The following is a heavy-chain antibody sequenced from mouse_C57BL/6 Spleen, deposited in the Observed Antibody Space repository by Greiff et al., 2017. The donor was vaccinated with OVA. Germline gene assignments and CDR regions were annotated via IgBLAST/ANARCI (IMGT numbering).Heavy chain of an antibody. Sequence: QVQLQQPGAELVRPGSSVKLSCKASGYTFTSYWMDWEKQRPGQGLEWIGNIYPSDSETHYNQKFKDKATLTVDKSSSTAYMQLSSLTSEDSAVYYCARRGKLGRFAYWGQGTLVTVSA. CDR3: ARRGKLGRFAY. CDR1: GYTFTSYW. J-gene: IGHJ3*01. CDR2: IYPSDSET. D-gene: IGHD4-1*01. V-gene: IGHV1-61*01.